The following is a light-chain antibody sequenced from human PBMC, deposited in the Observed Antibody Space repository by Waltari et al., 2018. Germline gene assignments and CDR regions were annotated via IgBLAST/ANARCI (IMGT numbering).Light chain of an antibody. CDR1: QSLVHSNGNTY. CDR2: EVS. Sequence: DVVMTQSQLSLPITPGQPASISCRSSQSLVHSNGNTYLSWYQQKPGQPPRRLIYEVSNQDSGVPDRFSGSGAGTDFTLKISRVEAEDVGVYYCGQGTHLPYSFGQGTKVEIK. V-gene: IGKV2-30*02. J-gene: IGKJ2*03. CDR3: GQGTHLPYS.